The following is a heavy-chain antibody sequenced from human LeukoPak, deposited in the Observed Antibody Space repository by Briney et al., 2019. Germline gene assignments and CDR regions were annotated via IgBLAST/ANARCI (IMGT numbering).Heavy chain of an antibody. Sequence: KPSETLSLTCTVSGGSISSYYWSWIRQPPGKGLEWIGYIYYSGSTNYNPSLKSRVTISVDTSKNQFSLKLSSVTAADTAVYYCARHVDTAMVTADWFDPWGQGTLVTVPS. V-gene: IGHV4-59*08. CDR2: IYYSGST. CDR3: ARHVDTAMVTADWFDP. D-gene: IGHD5-18*01. J-gene: IGHJ5*02. CDR1: GGSISSYY.